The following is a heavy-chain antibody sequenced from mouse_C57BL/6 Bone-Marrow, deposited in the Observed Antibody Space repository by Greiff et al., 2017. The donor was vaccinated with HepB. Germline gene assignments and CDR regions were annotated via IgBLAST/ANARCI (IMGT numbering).Heavy chain of an antibody. CDR2: ISYDGSN. J-gene: IGHJ4*01. CDR1: GYSITSGYY. V-gene: IGHV3-6*01. Sequence: DVQLQESGPGLVKPSQSLSLTCSVPGYSITSGYYWNWIRQFPGNNLEWMGYISYDGSNNYNPSLNNRISITRDTSKNQFFLKLNSVTTEDTATYYCAREFDGWVYYAMDYWGQGTSVTVSS. CDR3: AREFDGWVYYAMDY. D-gene: IGHD2-3*01.